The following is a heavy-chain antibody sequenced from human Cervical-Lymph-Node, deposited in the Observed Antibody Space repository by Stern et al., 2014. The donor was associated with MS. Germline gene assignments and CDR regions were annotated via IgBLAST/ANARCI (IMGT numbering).Heavy chain of an antibody. D-gene: IGHD6-13*01. J-gene: IGHJ4*02. V-gene: IGHV1-69*01. Sequence: QEQLVQSGAEVKKPESSGKDSCKASGGSFSSFDISWVRQAPGQRLEWLGELSPMFGVANYAQNFQGRVTFTADESTSTAYMELNSLRSEDTAVYYCARHQGGIAANWGQGTLVTVSS. CDR3: ARHQGGIAAN. CDR2: LSPMFGVA. CDR1: GGSFSSFD.